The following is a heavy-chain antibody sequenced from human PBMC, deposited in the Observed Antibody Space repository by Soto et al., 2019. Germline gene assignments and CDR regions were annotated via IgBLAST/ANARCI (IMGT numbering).Heavy chain of an antibody. CDR3: ARKGSTDY. CDR1: GFTFSSYS. CDR2: ISSSSSTI. V-gene: IGHV3-48*01. J-gene: IGHJ4*02. Sequence: EVQLVESGGGLVQPGGSLRLSCAASGFTFSSYSMNWVRQAPGKGREWISYISSSSSTIYYADSVKGRFTIARDNAKKSLYLHMNSLRAEDTSVYYCARKGSTDYWGQGTLGTGSS.